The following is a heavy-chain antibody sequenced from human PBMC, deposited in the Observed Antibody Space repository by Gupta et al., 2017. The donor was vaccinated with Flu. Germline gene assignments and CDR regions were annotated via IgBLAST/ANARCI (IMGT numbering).Heavy chain of an antibody. V-gene: IGHV4-39*01. J-gene: IGHJ4*02. D-gene: IGHD6-6*01. CDR2: VYYRGST. CDR3: ARQHLSGEGSSGY. Sequence: IRQPPGKGLEWIGSVYYRGSTYYNPSFKSRVTISVDTSKNQFSLKLTSVTAADTAVYYCARQHLSGEGSSGYWGQGTLVTVSS.